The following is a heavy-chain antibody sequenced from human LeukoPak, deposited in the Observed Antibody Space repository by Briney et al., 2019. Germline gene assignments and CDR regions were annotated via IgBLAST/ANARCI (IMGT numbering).Heavy chain of an antibody. CDR3: ARLGYSYGYGAFDI. CDR2: ISSSSSYI. D-gene: IGHD5-18*01. Sequence: GGSLRLSCAASGFTFSSYSMNWVRQAPGKGLEWVSSISSSSSYIYYADSVKGRFNISRDNAKNSLYLQMNSLRAEDTAVYYCARLGYSYGYGAFDIWGQGTMVTVSS. V-gene: IGHV3-21*01. J-gene: IGHJ3*02. CDR1: GFTFSSYS.